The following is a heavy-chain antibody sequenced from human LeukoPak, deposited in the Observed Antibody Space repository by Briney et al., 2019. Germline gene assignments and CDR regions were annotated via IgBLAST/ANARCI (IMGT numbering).Heavy chain of an antibody. CDR3: ARLNREYGSGSYLDY. CDR2: INHSGST. V-gene: IGHV4-34*01. J-gene: IGHJ4*02. D-gene: IGHD3-10*01. Sequence: SETLSLTCAVYGGSFSGYYWSWIRQPPGKGLEWIGEINHSGSTNYNPSLKSRVTISVDTSKNQFSLKLSSVTAADTAVYYCARLNREYGSGSYLDYWGQGTLVTVSS. CDR1: GGSFSGYY.